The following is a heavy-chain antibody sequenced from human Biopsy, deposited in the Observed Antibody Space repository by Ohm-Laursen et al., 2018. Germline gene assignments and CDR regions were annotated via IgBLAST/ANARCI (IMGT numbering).Heavy chain of an antibody. J-gene: IGHJ4*02. CDR3: ARGSNDFGGLYFHR. CDR1: GGSFTGHY. D-gene: IGHD4-23*01. V-gene: IGHV4-59*11. Sequence: SETLSLTCTVSGGSFTGHYWSWIRQPPGKGLEWSGHISYTGYTSYNASLKSRVTISVETSRNHFSLRLSSLTAADTAVYYCARGSNDFGGLYFHRWGQGTLLTVSS. CDR2: ISYTGYT.